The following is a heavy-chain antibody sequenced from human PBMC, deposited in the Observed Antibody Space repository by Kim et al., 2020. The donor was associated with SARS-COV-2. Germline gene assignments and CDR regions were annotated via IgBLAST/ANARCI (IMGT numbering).Heavy chain of an antibody. J-gene: IGHJ6*02. D-gene: IGHD3-10*01. CDR3: ARELGVWFGESNLSYYYYGMDV. CDR2: IYYSGST. V-gene: IGHV4-39*07. CDR1: GGSISSSSYY. Sequence: SETLSLTCTVSGGSISSSSYYWGWIRQPPGKGLEWIGSIYYSGSTYYNPSLKSRVTISVDTSKNQFSLKLSSVTAADTAVYYCARELGVWFGESNLSYYYYGMDVWGQETTVTVSS.